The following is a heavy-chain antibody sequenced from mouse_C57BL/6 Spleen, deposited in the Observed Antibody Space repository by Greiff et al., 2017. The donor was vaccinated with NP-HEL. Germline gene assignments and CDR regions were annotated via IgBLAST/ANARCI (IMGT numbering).Heavy chain of an antibody. J-gene: IGHJ2*01. D-gene: IGHD2-1*01. CDR1: GFTFSSYA. Sequence: EVQVVESGGGLVKPGGSLKLSCAASGFTFSSYAMSWVRQTPEKRLEWVATISDGGSYTYYPDNVKGRFTISRDNAKNNLYLQMSHLKSEDTAMYYCARDEDGNYFDYWGQGTTLTVSS. V-gene: IGHV5-4*01. CDR2: ISDGGSYT. CDR3: ARDEDGNYFDY.